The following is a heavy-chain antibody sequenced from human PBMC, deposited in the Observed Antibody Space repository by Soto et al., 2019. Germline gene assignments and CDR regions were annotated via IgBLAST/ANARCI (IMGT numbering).Heavy chain of an antibody. Sequence: SETLSLTCAVSGYSISSGYYWGWLRQPPGKGLEWIGSIYHGESTYFNPSLNSRVTLSIDMTNNHVSLILNSVTAADTAVYYCARVGPWVPYYYDSSPYTFENWFDPWGQGTLVTVSS. D-gene: IGHD3-22*01. CDR2: IYHGEST. CDR1: GYSISSGYY. J-gene: IGHJ5*02. CDR3: ARVGPWVPYYYDSSPYTFENWFDP. V-gene: IGHV4-38-2*01.